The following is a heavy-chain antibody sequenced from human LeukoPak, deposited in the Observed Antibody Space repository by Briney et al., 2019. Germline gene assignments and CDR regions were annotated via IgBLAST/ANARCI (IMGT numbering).Heavy chain of an antibody. CDR2: IKSDSGGT. D-gene: IGHD2-2*01. CDR1: GYTFSGYY. J-gene: IGHJ4*02. CDR3: ARGRPGFVVVPAAPRLDY. Sequence: ASVKVSCKASGYTFSGYYLHWVRQAPGQGLEWMGWIKSDSGGTNYAQKFQGRVTMTRDTSISTAYMELSRLRSDDTAVYYCARGRPGFVVVPAAPRLDYWGQGTLVTVSS. V-gene: IGHV1-2*02.